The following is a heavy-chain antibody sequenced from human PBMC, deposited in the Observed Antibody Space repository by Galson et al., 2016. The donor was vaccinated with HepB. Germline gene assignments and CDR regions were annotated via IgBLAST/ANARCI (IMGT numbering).Heavy chain of an antibody. CDR3: SRGGGGQLDY. Sequence: SLRLSCAASGFSFSSYGMHWVRQVPGEGLQWVAGVTPDGGTENYADSVKGRFTIFRDNAKNTLYLQMNSLRAEDTAIFYCSRGGGGQLDYWGQGVLVTVSS. J-gene: IGHJ4*02. CDR1: GFSFSSYG. D-gene: IGHD3-16*01. V-gene: IGHV3-33*01. CDR2: VTPDGGTE.